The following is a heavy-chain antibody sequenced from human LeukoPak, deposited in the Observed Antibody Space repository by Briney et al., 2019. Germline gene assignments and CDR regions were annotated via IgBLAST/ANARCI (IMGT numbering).Heavy chain of an antibody. J-gene: IGHJ4*02. Sequence: PGGSLRLSCAASEFSVGSNYMTWVRQAPGKGLEWVSLIYSGGSTYYADSVKGRFTISRDNSKNTLYLQMNSLRPEDAAVYYCAKAPVTTCRGAFCYPFDYWGLGTLVTVSS. CDR2: IYSGGST. V-gene: IGHV3-66*01. CDR3: AKAPVTTCRGAFCYPFDY. D-gene: IGHD2-15*01. CDR1: EFSVGSNY.